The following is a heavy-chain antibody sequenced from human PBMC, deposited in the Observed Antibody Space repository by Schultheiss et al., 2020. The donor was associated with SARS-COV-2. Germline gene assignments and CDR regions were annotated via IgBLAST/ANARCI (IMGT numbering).Heavy chain of an antibody. V-gene: IGHV4-59*01. D-gene: IGHD5-18*01. J-gene: IGHJ4*02. CDR3: ARDSYDHFDY. Sequence: SETLSLTCAVSGGSISSYYWSWIRQPPGKGLEWIGYIYYSGSTNYNPSLKSRVTISVDTSKNQFSLKLSSVTAADTAVYYCARDSYDHFDYWGQGTLVTVSS. CDR2: IYYSGST. CDR1: GGSISSYY.